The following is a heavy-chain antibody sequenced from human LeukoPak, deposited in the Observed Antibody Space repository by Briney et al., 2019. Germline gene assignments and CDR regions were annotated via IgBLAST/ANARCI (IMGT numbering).Heavy chain of an antibody. CDR1: GYTFTGYY. CDR3: ARPIGVFGELLYWTNWFDP. V-gene: IGHV1-2*02. Sequence: ASVKVSCKAFGYTFTGYYMHWVRQAPGQGLEWMGWINPNSGGTNYAQKFQGRVTMTRDTSISTAYMELSRLRSDDTAVYYCARPIGVFGELLYWTNWFDPWGQGTLVTVSS. CDR2: INPNSGGT. D-gene: IGHD3-10*02. J-gene: IGHJ5*02.